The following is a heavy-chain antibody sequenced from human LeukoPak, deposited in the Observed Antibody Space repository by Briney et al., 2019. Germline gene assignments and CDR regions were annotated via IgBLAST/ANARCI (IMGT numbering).Heavy chain of an antibody. J-gene: IGHJ5*02. Sequence: SETLSLTCAVSGYSISSGYYWGWIRQPPGKGLEWIGSIYHSGSTYYNPSLKSRVTISVDTSKNQFSLKLSSVTAADTAVYYCASQDGYNYDDWFDPWGQGTLVTVSS. CDR2: IYHSGST. CDR1: GYSISSGYY. D-gene: IGHD5-24*01. CDR3: ASQDGYNYDDWFDP. V-gene: IGHV4-38-2*01.